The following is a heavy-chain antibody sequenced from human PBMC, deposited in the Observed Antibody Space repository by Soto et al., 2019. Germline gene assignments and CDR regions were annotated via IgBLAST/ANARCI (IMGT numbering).Heavy chain of an antibody. V-gene: IGHV1-3*01. D-gene: IGHD6-19*01. CDR2: INAGNLNA. CDR1: EYTFINYD. J-gene: IGHJ5*02. Sequence: ASVKVSCKASEYTFINYDIHWVRQAPGQRLEWMGWINAGNLNAKYSQKLQGRVTMTTDTSTSTAYMELRSLRSDDTAVYYCARDIVAVAGNWFDPWGQGTLVTVSS. CDR3: ARDIVAVAGNWFDP.